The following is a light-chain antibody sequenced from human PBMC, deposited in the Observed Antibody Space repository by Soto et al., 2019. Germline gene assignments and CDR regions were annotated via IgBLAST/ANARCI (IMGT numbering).Light chain of an antibody. V-gene: IGKV3-15*01. Sequence: IVMTQSPATLSVSPGDRATLYCRASQSVTSNLAWYQQKPGQAPRLLIYGASTRATGIPARFSGSGSGTEFTLTISSLQSGDFAVYYCQQHDNWPSTFGQGTKVDI. CDR2: GAS. CDR3: QQHDNWPST. J-gene: IGKJ1*01. CDR1: QSVTSN.